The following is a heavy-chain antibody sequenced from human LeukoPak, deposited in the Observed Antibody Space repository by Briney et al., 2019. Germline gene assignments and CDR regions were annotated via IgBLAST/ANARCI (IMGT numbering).Heavy chain of an antibody. J-gene: IGHJ4*02. CDR2: IYHSGST. Sequence: SETLSLTCTVSGYSISSGYYWGWIRPPPGKGLEWIGSIYHSGSTYYNPSLKSRVTISVDTSKNQFSLKLSSVTAADTAVYYCARKSGTWVIFDYWGQGTLVTVSS. V-gene: IGHV4-38-2*02. CDR1: GYSISSGYY. D-gene: IGHD2-21*01. CDR3: ARKSGTWVIFDY.